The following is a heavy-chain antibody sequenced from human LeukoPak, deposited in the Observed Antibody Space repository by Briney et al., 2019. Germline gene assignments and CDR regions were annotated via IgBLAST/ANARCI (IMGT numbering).Heavy chain of an antibody. CDR3: ATDLRVFGYCSSTSCYGGY. CDR2: INPSGGDT. J-gene: IGHJ4*02. Sequence: ASVKVSCKASGYTFTSYYMHWVRQAPGQGLEWMGIINPSGGDTSYAQKFQGRVTMTRDTSTSTVYMELSSLRSEDTAVYYCATDLRVFGYCSSTSCYGGYWGQGTLVTVSS. V-gene: IGHV1-46*01. D-gene: IGHD2-2*03. CDR1: GYTFTSYY.